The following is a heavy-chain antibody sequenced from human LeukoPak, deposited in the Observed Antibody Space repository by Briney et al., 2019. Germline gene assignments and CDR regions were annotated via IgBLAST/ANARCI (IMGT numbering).Heavy chain of an antibody. CDR2: INHNGST. CDR3: ARAPGWVVRRFDP. Sequence: PSETLSLTCAVYGGSFSGYYWSWIRQPPGKGLEWIGEINHNGSTNYNPSLKSRVTISVDTSKNQFSLKLSSVTAADTAVYYCARAPGWVVRRFDPWGQGTLVTVSS. D-gene: IGHD2-15*01. V-gene: IGHV4-34*01. J-gene: IGHJ5*02. CDR1: GGSFSGYY.